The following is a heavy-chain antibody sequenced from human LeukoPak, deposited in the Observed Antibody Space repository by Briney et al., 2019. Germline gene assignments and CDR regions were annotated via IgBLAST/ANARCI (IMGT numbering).Heavy chain of an antibody. CDR2: IRYRASDK. CDR1: GFTFSYYG. CDR3: ATAPHQYYYDSSGSHFDY. D-gene: IGHD3-22*01. V-gene: IGHV3-30*02. Sequence: GGSLRLSCAASGFTFSYYGMHWVRQPPGKGLEWVAFIRYRASDKYYADSVKGRFTISRDNSKNTLYLQMNSLRSEDTAVYYCATAPHQYYYDSSGSHFDYWGQGTLVTVSS. J-gene: IGHJ4*02.